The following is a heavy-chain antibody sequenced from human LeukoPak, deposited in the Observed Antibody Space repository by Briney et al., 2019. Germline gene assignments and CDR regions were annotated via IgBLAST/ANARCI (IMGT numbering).Heavy chain of an antibody. CDR3: ARACSGGSCSHLGYFDS. Sequence: SETLSLTCTVSGGSISSGDYYWSWIRQPPGKGMEWIGYIDYSGSTYYNPSLKSRVTISVDTSKNQFSLKLSSVTAADTAVYYCARACSGGSCSHLGYFDSWGQGTLVTVSS. CDR1: GGSISSGDYY. CDR2: IDYSGST. D-gene: IGHD2-15*01. V-gene: IGHV4-30-4*08. J-gene: IGHJ4*02.